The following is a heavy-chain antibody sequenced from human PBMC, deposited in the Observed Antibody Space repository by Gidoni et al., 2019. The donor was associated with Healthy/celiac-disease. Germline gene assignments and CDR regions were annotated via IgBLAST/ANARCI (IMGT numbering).Heavy chain of an antibody. CDR3: ARGLISYGHYYFDY. V-gene: IGHV4-34*01. CDR1: GGSSSGYY. D-gene: IGHD5-18*01. Sequence: QVQLQQWGAGLLKPSETLSLTGAVYGGSSSGYYWSCIRQPPGKGLEWIGEINHSGSTNYNPSLKRRVTISVDTSKNQFSLKLSSVTAADTAVYYCARGLISYGHYYFDYWGQGTLVTVSS. CDR2: INHSGST. J-gene: IGHJ4*02.